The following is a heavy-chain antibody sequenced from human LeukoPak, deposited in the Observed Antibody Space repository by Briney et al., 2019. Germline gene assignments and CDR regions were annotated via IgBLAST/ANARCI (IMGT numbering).Heavy chain of an antibody. V-gene: IGHV3-7*03. D-gene: IGHD6-19*01. CDR1: GFTFTNHW. Sequence: GGSLRLSCAASGFTFTNHWMSWVRQPPGKGLEGLANIKEEGREKYYVDSVKGRFTISRDNAKNSVYLQMNSLRAEDTAVYYCARDAVSYWGQGTLVTVSS. CDR2: IKEEGREK. J-gene: IGHJ4*02. CDR3: ARDAVSY.